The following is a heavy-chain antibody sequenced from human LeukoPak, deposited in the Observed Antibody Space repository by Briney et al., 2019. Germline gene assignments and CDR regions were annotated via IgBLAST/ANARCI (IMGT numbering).Heavy chain of an antibody. CDR3: ARDRGLPSGDPFDY. V-gene: IGHV1-69*05. CDR2: ISPFIGTA. J-gene: IGHJ4*02. CDR1: GGTFTSYA. Sequence: SVKVSCKASGGTFTSYAISWVRQAPGQGLEWMGRISPFIGTANYAQKLQGRVTITTDESTSTAYMELSSLRSEDPAVYYCARDRGLPSGDPFDYWGRGTLVRVST. D-gene: IGHD3-10*01.